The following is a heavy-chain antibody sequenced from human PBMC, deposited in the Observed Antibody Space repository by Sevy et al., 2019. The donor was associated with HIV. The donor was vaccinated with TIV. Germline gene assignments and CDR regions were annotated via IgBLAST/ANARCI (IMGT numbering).Heavy chain of an antibody. CDR1: GGSFSGDY. Sequence: SETLSLTCAVYGGSFSGDYWSWIRQPPGKGLEWIGEINHSGSTNYYPSLKSRVTISVDTSKNHFSLKLSSVTAADTAVYYCARASIALPGAPFHNWGQGTLVTVSS. V-gene: IGHV4-34*01. CDR3: ARASIALPGAPFHN. CDR2: INHSGST. J-gene: IGHJ4*02. D-gene: IGHD3-3*02.